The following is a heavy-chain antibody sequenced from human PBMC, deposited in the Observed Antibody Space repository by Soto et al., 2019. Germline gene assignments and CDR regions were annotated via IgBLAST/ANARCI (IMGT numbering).Heavy chain of an antibody. V-gene: IGHV4-39*01. D-gene: IGHD3-3*01. Sequence: QLQLQESGPGLVKPSETLSLTCTVSGGSISSSSYYWGWIRQPPGKGLEWIGSIYYSGSTYYNPSLKSRVTISVDTSKNQFSLKLSSVTAADTAVYYCARHLFGAGVVNKAGSQGWFDPWGQGTLVTVSS. J-gene: IGHJ5*02. CDR3: ARHLFGAGVVNKAGSQGWFDP. CDR2: IYYSGST. CDR1: GGSISSSSYY.